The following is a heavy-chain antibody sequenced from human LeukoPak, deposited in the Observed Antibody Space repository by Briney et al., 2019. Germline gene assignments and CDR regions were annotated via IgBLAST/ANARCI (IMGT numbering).Heavy chain of an antibody. D-gene: IGHD3-22*01. J-gene: IGHJ6*03. CDR1: GFTFSTYW. Sequence: GGSLRLSCAASGFTFSTYWMSWVRQAPGKGLEWVANIKQDGSEKYYVDSVKGRFTISRDNAKNSLYLQMNSLRAEDTAVYYCARVGEDRSSGYYRNYMDVWGKGTTVTVSS. CDR2: IKQDGSEK. CDR3: ARVGEDRSSGYYRNYMDV. V-gene: IGHV3-7*01.